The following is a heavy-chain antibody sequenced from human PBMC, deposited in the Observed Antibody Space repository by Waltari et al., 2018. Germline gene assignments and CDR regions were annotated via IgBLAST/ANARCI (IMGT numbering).Heavy chain of an antibody. CDR2: INHSGST. CDR1: GGSFSGYY. D-gene: IGHD5-12*01. V-gene: IGHV4-34*01. J-gene: IGHJ4*02. CDR3: ARGEYGGSQVGFDY. Sequence: QVQLQQWGAGLLKPSETLSLTCAVYGGSFSGYYWSWIRQPPGKGLEWNGEINHSGSTNYTPALKGRVTISVDTSKNQFSLKLSSVTAAVTAVYYCARGEYGGSQVGFDYWGQGTLVTVSS.